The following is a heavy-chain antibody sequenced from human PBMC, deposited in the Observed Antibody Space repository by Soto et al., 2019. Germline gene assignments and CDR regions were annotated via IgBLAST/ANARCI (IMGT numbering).Heavy chain of an antibody. CDR3: ASTGGDGYNAFDY. V-gene: IGHV3-30-3*01. J-gene: IGHJ4*02. CDR2: ISYDGSNK. D-gene: IGHD3-16*01. Sequence: SLRLSCAASGFTFSSYAMHWVRQAPGKGLEWVAVISYDGSNKYYADSVKGRFTISRDNSKNTLYLQMNSLRAEDTAVYYCASTGGDGYNAFDYWGQGTLVTVSS. CDR1: GFTFSSYA.